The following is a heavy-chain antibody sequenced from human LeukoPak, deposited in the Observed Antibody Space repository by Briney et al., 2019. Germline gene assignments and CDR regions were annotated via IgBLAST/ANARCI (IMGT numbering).Heavy chain of an antibody. J-gene: IGHJ4*02. V-gene: IGHV1-18*01. D-gene: IGHD2/OR15-2a*01. CDR1: GYTFTSHG. CDR2: INAYNGHT. Sequence: ASVTVSCKASGYTFTSHGITWVRQAPGQGLEWVGWINAYNGHTNYVQNLQGRATMTTDTATSTAYMELRSLRSDDTAVYYCARGEYNYFDYWGQGTLVTASA. CDR3: ARGEYNYFDY.